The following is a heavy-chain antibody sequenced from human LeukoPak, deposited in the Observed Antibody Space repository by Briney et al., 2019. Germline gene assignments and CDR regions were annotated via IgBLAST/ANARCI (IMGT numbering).Heavy chain of an antibody. J-gene: IGHJ6*02. CDR1: GFTFSSYA. V-gene: IGHV3-23*01. CDR3: ARQQLVQPYYYYGMDV. CDR2: ISGSGGST. Sequence: PGGSLRLSCAASGFTFSSYAMSWVRQAPGKGLEWVSAISGSGGSTYHADSVKGRFTISRDNSKNTLYLQMNSLRAEDTAVYYCARQQLVQPYYYYGMDVWGQGTTVTVSS. D-gene: IGHD6-13*01.